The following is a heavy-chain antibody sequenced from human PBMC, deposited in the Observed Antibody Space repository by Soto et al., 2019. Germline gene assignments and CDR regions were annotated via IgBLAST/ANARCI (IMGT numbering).Heavy chain of an antibody. Sequence: SVKVSCKASGGTFSSYGISWVRQAPGQGLEWMGGIIPIFGTTNYAQKFQGRLTTTADKSTSTAYMELSSLRSEDTAVYYCARGYFGSGSYGFWGQGTLVTVSS. CDR3: ARGYFGSGSYGF. V-gene: IGHV1-69*06. D-gene: IGHD3-10*01. J-gene: IGHJ4*02. CDR1: GGTFSSYG. CDR2: IIPIFGTT.